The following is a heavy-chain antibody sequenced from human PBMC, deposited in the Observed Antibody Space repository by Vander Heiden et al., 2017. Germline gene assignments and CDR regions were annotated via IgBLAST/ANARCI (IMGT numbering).Heavy chain of an antibody. CDR3: ATGGAWLQPHFDN. D-gene: IGHD6-19*01. J-gene: IGHJ4*02. V-gene: IGHV3-23*01. Sequence: EVQLLESGGGLVQPGGSLRLSCVASGFTFSTYVMTCVRQAPGKGLAWVSTISGSYGNTYYADSVMGRFTISRDNSNNTLSLQMNSLRADDTAVYYCATGGAWLQPHFDNWGQGTLVTVSS. CDR2: ISGSYGNT. CDR1: GFTFSTYV.